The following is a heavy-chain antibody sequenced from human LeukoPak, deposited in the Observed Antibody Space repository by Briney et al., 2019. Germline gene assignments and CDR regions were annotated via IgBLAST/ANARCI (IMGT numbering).Heavy chain of an antibody. CDR1: SGSLRSYY. Sequence: SETLSLTCTVPSGSLRSYYCSWIRQAPREGLEWIGYINFSGTTNYNPSLKSRVTISADTSKDQFSLKLTSVTAADTAVYYCARGSGALYYGMDVWGQGTTVTVSS. CDR3: ARGSGALYYGMDV. D-gene: IGHD3-10*01. J-gene: IGHJ6*02. V-gene: IGHV4-59*01. CDR2: INFSGTT.